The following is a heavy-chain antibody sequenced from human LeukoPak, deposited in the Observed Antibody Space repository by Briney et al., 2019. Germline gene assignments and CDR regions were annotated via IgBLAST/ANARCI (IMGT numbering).Heavy chain of an antibody. CDR1: GFTFSSYA. CDR3: AKQSGGSGTYYYY. Sequence: PGGSLRLYCAASGFTFSSYAMTWVRQATGKGLEWVSAIGGSGGSTYYADSVKGRFTISRDNSKNTLYLQMNSLRAEDTAVYYCAKQSGGSGTYYYYWGQGTLVTVSS. CDR2: IGGSGGST. V-gene: IGHV3-23*01. D-gene: IGHD3-10*01. J-gene: IGHJ4*02.